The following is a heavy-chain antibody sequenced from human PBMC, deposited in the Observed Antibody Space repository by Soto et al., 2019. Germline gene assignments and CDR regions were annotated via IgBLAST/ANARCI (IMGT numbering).Heavy chain of an antibody. V-gene: IGHV3-43*01. CDR2: ISWDGGST. Sequence: PGGSLRLSCAASGFTFHDYTMHWVRQAPGKGLEWVSLISWDGGSTYYADSVKGRFTISRDNSKNSLYLQMNSLRTGDTALYYCAKDIIAARPYYYYGLDVWGQGTTVTVSS. CDR3: AKDIIAARPYYYYGLDV. CDR1: GFTFHDYT. J-gene: IGHJ6*02. D-gene: IGHD6-6*01.